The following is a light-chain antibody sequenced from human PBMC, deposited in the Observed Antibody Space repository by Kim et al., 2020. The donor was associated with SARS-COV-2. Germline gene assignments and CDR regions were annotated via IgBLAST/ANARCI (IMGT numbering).Light chain of an antibody. V-gene: IGLV1-40*01. J-gene: IGLJ3*02. CDR1: YSNIGTGYD. CDR2: GNS. CDR3: HSYDNNVRCWV. Sequence: QSVLTQPPSVSGAPGQRVSISRTGSYSNIGTGYDVHWYQQLPGTASKLLIFGNSNRPSRVPDRISGSKSGTSASLHITGLQPEVEADYYCHSYDNNVRCWVSGGGTQLTVL.